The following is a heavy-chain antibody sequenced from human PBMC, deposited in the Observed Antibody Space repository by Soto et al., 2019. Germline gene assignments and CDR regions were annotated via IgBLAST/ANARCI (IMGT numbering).Heavy chain of an antibody. CDR1: GDSLSTDYW. D-gene: IGHD3-16*02. Sequence: PSETLSLTCTVSGDSLSTDYWWSWVRQPPGKGLEWIGEIHHSGITNYIQSVRSRVTMSGDKSNNQVSLELTSVAAAATAVYYCARGISYRWVYWGQGILVTVSS. CDR3: ARGISYRWVY. V-gene: IGHV4-4*02. CDR2: IHHSGIT. J-gene: IGHJ4*02.